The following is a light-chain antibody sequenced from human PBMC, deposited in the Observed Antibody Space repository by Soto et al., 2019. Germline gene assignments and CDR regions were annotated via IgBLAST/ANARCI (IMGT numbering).Light chain of an antibody. CDR2: AAS. CDR1: QGIGNY. CDR3: QRYNSALVFT. Sequence: DIQMTQSPSSLSESVGERVTITCRASQGIGNYLAWYQQKPGKVPNLLIYAASTLQSGVPSRFSGSGSGTDFTLTISSLQPEDVATYYCQRYNSALVFTFGPGTKVDIK. J-gene: IGKJ3*01. V-gene: IGKV1-27*01.